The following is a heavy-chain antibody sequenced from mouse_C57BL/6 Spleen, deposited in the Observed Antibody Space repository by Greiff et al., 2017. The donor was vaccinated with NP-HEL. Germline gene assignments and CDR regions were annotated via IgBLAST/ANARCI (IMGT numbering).Heavy chain of an antibody. CDR2: INPSNGGT. CDR3: ARGGYYGSSFWYFDV. D-gene: IGHD1-1*01. Sequence: QVQLQQSGTELVKPGASVKLSCKASGYTFTSYWMHWVKQRPGQGLEWIGNINPSNGGTNYNEKFKSKATLTVDKSSSTAYMQLSSLTSEDSAVYYCARGGYYGSSFWYFDVWGTGTTVTVSS. V-gene: IGHV1-53*01. J-gene: IGHJ1*03. CDR1: GYTFTSYW.